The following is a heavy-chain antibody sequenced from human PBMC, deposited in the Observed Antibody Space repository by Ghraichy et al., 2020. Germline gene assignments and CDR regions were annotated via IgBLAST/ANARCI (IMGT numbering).Heavy chain of an antibody. J-gene: IGHJ4*02. Sequence: GGSLRLSCAASGFTVSSNYMSWVRQAPGKGLEWGSVIYSGGSTYYADSVKGRFTISRHNSKNMLYLQMNSLRAEDTAVYYCARGEDSSGTYFDYWGQGTLVTVSA. CDR1: GFTVSSNY. CDR2: IYSGGST. D-gene: IGHD3-22*01. V-gene: IGHV3-53*04. CDR3: ARGEDSSGTYFDY.